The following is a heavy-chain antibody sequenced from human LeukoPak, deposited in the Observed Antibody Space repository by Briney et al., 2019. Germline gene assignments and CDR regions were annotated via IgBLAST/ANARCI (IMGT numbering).Heavy chain of an antibody. CDR2: ISWNSGSI. Sequence: LPGRSLRLSCAASGFTFDDYAMHWVRQAPGKGLEWVSGISWNSGSIGYADSVKGRFTISRDNAKNSLYLQMNSPRAEDTAVYYCARDIRRGWEPDGIGNWFDPWGQGTLVTVSS. V-gene: IGHV3-9*01. J-gene: IGHJ5*02. CDR3: ARDIRRGWEPDGIGNWFDP. CDR1: GFTFDDYA. D-gene: IGHD4-23*01.